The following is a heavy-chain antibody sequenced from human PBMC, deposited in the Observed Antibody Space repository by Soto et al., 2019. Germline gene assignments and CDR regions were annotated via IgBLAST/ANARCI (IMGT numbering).Heavy chain of an antibody. CDR2: IYPGDSDT. D-gene: IGHD3-16*02. V-gene: IGHV5-51*01. CDR3: ARVPVTDYYYYGMDV. Sequence: PGESLKISCQGSGYSFTSYWIGWVRQMPGKGLEWMGIIYPGDSDTRYSPSFQGQVTISADKSISTAYLQWSSLKASDTAMYYCARVPVTDYYYYGMDVWGQGTTVTVSS. CDR1: GYSFTSYW. J-gene: IGHJ6*02.